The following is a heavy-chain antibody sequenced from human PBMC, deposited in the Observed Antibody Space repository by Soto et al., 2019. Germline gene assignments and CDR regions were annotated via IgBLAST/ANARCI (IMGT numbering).Heavy chain of an antibody. CDR2: IYYSGST. D-gene: IGHD3-3*01. CDR3: ARGFKTYYDFWRGFDP. V-gene: IGHV4-30-4*01. CDR1: GGSISSGDYY. Sequence: NPSETLSLTCTVSGGSISSGDYYWSWIRQPPGKGLEWIGYIYYSGSTYYNPSLKSRVTISVDTSKNQFSLKLSSVTAADTAVYYCARGFKTYYDFWRGFDPWGQGTLVTVSS. J-gene: IGHJ5*02.